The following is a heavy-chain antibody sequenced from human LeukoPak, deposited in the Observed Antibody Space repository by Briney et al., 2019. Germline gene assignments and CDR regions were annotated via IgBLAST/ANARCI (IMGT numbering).Heavy chain of an antibody. CDR2: IKQDGSEK. V-gene: IGHV3-7*03. Sequence: PGGSLRLSCAASGFTFSSYWMSWVRQAPGKGLEWVANIKQDGSEKYYVDSVKGRFTISRDNAKNSLYQQMNSLRAEDTAVYYCARARYSSSWYGEVLYYFDYWGQGTLVTVSS. CDR3: ARARYSSSWYGEVLYYFDY. J-gene: IGHJ4*02. CDR1: GFTFSSYW. D-gene: IGHD6-13*01.